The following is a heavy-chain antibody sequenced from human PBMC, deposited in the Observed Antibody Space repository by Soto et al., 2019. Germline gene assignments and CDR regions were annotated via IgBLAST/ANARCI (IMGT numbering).Heavy chain of an antibody. Sequence: PSETLSLTGIVSGGSISRGDDYWAWIRQPPGQGLEWLEYIYYSGTTHFKPSVKSRLTLSFVCSMNQFSLKPSSVPAAGPAVCYCARVPLVRDDAFDSWGQGTMVTVSS. D-gene: IGHD1-26*01. CDR3: ARVPLVRDDAFDS. CDR2: IYYSGTT. V-gene: IGHV4-30-4*01. J-gene: IGHJ3*02. CDR1: GGSISRGDDY.